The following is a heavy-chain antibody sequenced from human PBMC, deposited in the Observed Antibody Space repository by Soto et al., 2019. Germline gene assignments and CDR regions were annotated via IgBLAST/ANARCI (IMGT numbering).Heavy chain of an antibody. CDR1: GYTFTNYA. CDR3: ARAPTPLQYSSSTGWFEP. J-gene: IGHJ5*02. V-gene: IGHV1-18*01. D-gene: IGHD6-6*01. CDR2: ISGYNGDK. Sequence: ASVKVSCKASGYTFTNYAMHWVRQAPGQGLEWMGWISGYNGDKNYAQKFQDRVTMTTDTSTSTAYMELRSLRFEDTAVYYCARAPTPLQYSSSTGWFEPWGQGTLVTVSS.